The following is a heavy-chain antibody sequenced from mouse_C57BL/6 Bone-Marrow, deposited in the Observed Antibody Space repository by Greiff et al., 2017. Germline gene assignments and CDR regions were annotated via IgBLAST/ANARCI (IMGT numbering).Heavy chain of an antibody. CDR3: ARGDYYGGFAY. J-gene: IGHJ3*01. Sequence: VQLQQSGAELARPGASVKLSCKASGYTFTSYGISWVKQRTGKGLEWIGEIYPRSGNTYYNEKFKGKATLTADKSSSTAYMELRSLTSEDSAVYFCARGDYYGGFAYWGQGTLVTVSA. V-gene: IGHV1-81*01. CDR1: GYTFTSYG. D-gene: IGHD2-1*01. CDR2: IYPRSGNT.